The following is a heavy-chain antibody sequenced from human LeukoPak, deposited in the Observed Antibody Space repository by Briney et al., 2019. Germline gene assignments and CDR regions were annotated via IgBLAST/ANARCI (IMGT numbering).Heavy chain of an antibody. D-gene: IGHD3-16*01. Sequence: GGSLRLSCAASGFTFSSYSMNWVRQAPGKGLEWVSSISSSSSYIYYADSVKGRFTISRDNAKNSLYLQMNSLRAEDTAVYYCARQFEGDATFDYWGQGTLVTVSS. J-gene: IGHJ4*02. V-gene: IGHV3-21*01. CDR2: ISSSSSYI. CDR3: ARQFEGDATFDY. CDR1: GFTFSSYS.